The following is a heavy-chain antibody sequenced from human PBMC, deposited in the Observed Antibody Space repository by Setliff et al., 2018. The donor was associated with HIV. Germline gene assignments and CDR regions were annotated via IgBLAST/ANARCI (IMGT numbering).Heavy chain of an antibody. CDR2: ITGSGDNT. Sequence: GGSLRLSCAASGFTFSSYAMSWVRQAPGKGLEWVSGITGSGDNTYYADSVKGRFTISRDNAKNSLYLQMNSLRAEDTAVYYCARDVCITMVRGVRRPYYYYGMDVWGQGTTVTVSS. CDR1: GFTFSSYA. V-gene: IGHV3-23*01. D-gene: IGHD3-10*01. CDR3: ARDVCITMVRGVRRPYYYYGMDV. J-gene: IGHJ6*02.